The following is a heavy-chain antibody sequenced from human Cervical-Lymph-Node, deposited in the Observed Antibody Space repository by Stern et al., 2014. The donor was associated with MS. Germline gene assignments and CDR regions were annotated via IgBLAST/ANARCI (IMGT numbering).Heavy chain of an antibody. CDR1: GGTFTSNA. CDR2: IIPIFGTA. D-gene: IGHD6-19*01. CDR3: ARDAGIAVAGTGPYYFDF. Sequence: VQLVESGAEVKKPGSSVKVSCKASGGTFTSNAVSWVRQAPGHGLEWMGGIIPIFGTANYAQRFQGRVTLTADASTSTAYMELSSLRSEDTGVYYCARDAGIAVAGTGPYYFDFWGQGTLVTVSS. V-gene: IGHV1-69*01. J-gene: IGHJ4*02.